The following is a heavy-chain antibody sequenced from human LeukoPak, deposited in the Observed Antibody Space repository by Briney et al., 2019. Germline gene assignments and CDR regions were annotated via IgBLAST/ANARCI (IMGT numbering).Heavy chain of an antibody. D-gene: IGHD2-15*01. J-gene: IGHJ3*02. CDR1: GGSISSYY. Sequence: SETLSLTCTVSGGSISSYYWSWIRQPAGKGLEWIGRIYTSGSTNYNPSLKSRVTTSVDTSKNQFSLKLSSVTAADTAVYYCARDCSGGSCFHAFDIWGQGTMVTVSS. V-gene: IGHV4-4*07. CDR2: IYTSGST. CDR3: ARDCSGGSCFHAFDI.